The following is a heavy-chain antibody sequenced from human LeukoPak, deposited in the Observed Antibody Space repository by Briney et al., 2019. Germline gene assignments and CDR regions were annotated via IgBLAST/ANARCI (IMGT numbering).Heavy chain of an antibody. D-gene: IGHD2-2*01. CDR2: IYYSGST. V-gene: IGHV4-59*01. CDR1: GGSISGYY. CDR3: ARSHWGYCSSTSCYNYYFDY. Sequence: SETLSLTCTVSGGSISGYYWSWIRQPPGKGLEWIGYIYYSGSTNYNPSLKSRVTISVDTSKNQFSLKLSSVTAADTAVYYCARSHWGYCSSTSCYNYYFDYWGQGTLVTVPS. J-gene: IGHJ4*02.